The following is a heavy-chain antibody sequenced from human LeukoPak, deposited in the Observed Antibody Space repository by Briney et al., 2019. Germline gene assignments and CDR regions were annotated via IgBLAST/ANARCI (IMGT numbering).Heavy chain of an antibody. CDR3: AREAGSSGSFDY. D-gene: IGHD6-19*01. Sequence: SETLSLTCTVSGGSVSSGSHYWSWIRQPPGKGLEWIGYIYYSGSTKYNPSLKSRVTISADTSKNQFSLKLTSVTAADTAVYYCAREAGSSGSFDYWGQGTLVTVSS. J-gene: IGHJ4*02. CDR2: IYYSGST. CDR1: GGSVSSGSHY. V-gene: IGHV4-61*01.